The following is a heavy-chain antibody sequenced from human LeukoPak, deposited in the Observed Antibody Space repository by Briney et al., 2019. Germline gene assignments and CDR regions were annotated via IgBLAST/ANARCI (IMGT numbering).Heavy chain of an antibody. CDR2: FSWSGGST. D-gene: IGHD3-10*01. CDR3: ATGGVVEVRGVIIGNWFDP. Sequence: GGSLRLSCAASGFTFSSYAMSGVRHAPGKGREWVSPFSWSGGSTYYADSVKGRFTISRDNSKNTLYLQMNSLRAEDTAVYYCATGGVVEVRGVIIGNWFDPWGQGNLVTVSS. CDR1: GFTFSSYA. J-gene: IGHJ5*02. V-gene: IGHV3-23*01.